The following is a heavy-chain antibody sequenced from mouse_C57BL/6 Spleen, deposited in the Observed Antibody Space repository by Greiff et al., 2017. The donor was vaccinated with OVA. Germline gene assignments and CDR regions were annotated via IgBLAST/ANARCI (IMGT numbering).Heavy chain of an antibody. J-gene: IGHJ3*01. Sequence: VQLQQSGPELVKPGASVKISCKASGYSFTGYYMNWVKQSPEKSLEWIGEINPSTGGTTYNQKFKAKATLTVDKSSSTAYMQLKSLTSEDSAVYYGARDGYYQGFAYWGQGTLVTVSA. D-gene: IGHD2-3*01. CDR2: INPSTGGT. V-gene: IGHV1-42*01. CDR1: GYSFTGYY. CDR3: ARDGYYQGFAY.